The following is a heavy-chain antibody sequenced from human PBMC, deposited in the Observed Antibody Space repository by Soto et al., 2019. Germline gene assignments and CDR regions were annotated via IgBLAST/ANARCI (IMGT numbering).Heavy chain of an antibody. Sequence: AGVTVSFKTSVYTFTLYGINWVPHAPGQGREWVGWISAYNGNTNYAQTLQGRVTMTTDTSTSTAYMELRSLRSDDTAVYYCARDPRRYCSGGSCYFKWFDPWGQGTLVTVSS. J-gene: IGHJ5*02. D-gene: IGHD2-15*01. CDR2: ISAYNGNT. V-gene: IGHV1-18*04. CDR1: VYTFTLYG. CDR3: ARDPRRYCSGGSCYFKWFDP.